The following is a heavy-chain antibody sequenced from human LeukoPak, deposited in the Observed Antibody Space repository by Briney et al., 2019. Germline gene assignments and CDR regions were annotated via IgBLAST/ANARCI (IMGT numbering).Heavy chain of an antibody. Sequence: SETLSLTCTVSGGSISSYYWSWIRQPPGKGLEWIGYIYYSGSTNYNPSLKSRVTISVDTSKNQFSLKLSSVTAADTAVYYCARGDYGDYVLVDDAFDIWGQGTMVTVSS. CDR1: GGSISSYY. J-gene: IGHJ3*02. CDR3: ARGDYGDYVLVDDAFDI. V-gene: IGHV4-59*01. CDR2: IYYSGST. D-gene: IGHD4-17*01.